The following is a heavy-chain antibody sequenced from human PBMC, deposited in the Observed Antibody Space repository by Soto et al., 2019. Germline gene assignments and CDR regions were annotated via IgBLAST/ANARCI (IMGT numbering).Heavy chain of an antibody. CDR1: GFTLTNFA. CDR2: VRGRAGTT. Sequence: GGSLRLSCAASGFTLTNFAMGWVRQAPGKGLEWVSDVRGRAGTTDYADSVKGRFTISRDNSKNTLYLQMNSLRAADTAVYYCAKGEAGQTNTWFDPWGQGTLVTVSS. V-gene: IGHV3-23*01. J-gene: IGHJ5*02. CDR3: AKGEAGQTNTWFDP. D-gene: IGHD6-13*01.